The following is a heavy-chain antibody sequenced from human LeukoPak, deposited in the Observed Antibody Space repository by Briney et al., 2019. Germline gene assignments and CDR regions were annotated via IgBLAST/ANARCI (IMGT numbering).Heavy chain of an antibody. Sequence: GGSLRLSCEASGFNFRTYGMSWVRQAPGKGLEWVSFISGFGGATDYADSVKGRFTISRDNSKNTLYLQINSLRAEDTAVYYCAKFSVAAATDFDYWGQGTLVTVSS. D-gene: IGHD6-13*01. CDR3: AKFSVAAATDFDY. CDR1: GFNFRTYG. CDR2: ISGFGGAT. J-gene: IGHJ4*02. V-gene: IGHV3-23*01.